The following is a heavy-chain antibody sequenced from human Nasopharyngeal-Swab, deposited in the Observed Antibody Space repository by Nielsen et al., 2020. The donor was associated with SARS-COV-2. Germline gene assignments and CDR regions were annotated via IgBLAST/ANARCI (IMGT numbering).Heavy chain of an antibody. CDR3: ARDRMAPGVFDY. Sequence: GGSLRLSCEASGFTLSRHWMHWVRQIPGKGLVWVSHITSDGSSTDYADSVKGRFTISRDNAKNTLYLQMNSLRAEDTAVYYCARDRMAPGVFDYWGQGTLVTVSS. CDR1: GFTLSRHW. D-gene: IGHD2-8*01. CDR2: ITSDGSST. V-gene: IGHV3-74*01. J-gene: IGHJ4*02.